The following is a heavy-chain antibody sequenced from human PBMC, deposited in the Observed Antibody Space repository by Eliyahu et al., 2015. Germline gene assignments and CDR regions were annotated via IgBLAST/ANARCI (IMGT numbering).Heavy chain of an antibody. CDR2: INHRGST. CDR1: GGSFSGYX. J-gene: IGHJ4*02. Sequence: QVQLQQWGAGLLKPSETLSLTCAVYGGSFSGYXWSWIRQPPGKGLEWIGEINHRGSTNYNPSLKSRVTISVDTSKNQFSLKLSSVTAADTAVYYCARSGGYYDSSGYPPLDYWGQGTLVTVSS. D-gene: IGHD3-22*01. V-gene: IGHV4-34*01. CDR3: ARSGGYYDSSGYPPLDY.